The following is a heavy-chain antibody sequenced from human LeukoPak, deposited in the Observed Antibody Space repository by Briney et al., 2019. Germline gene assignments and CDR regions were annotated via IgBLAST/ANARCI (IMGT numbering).Heavy chain of an antibody. D-gene: IGHD3-3*01. V-gene: IGHV4-59*08. CDR3: ARRVGFWNYYMDV. CDR2: IYYSGST. Sequence: SETLSLTCTVSGGSVSSYYWSWIRQPPGKGLEWIGYIYYSGSTNYNPSLKSRVTISVDTSKNQFSLKLSSVTAADTAVYYCARRVGFWNYYMDVWGKGTTVTVSS. CDR1: GGSVSSYY. J-gene: IGHJ6*03.